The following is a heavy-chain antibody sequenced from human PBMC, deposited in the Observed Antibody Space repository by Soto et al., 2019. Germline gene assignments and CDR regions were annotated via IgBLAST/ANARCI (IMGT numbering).Heavy chain of an antibody. CDR3: AKDMNDGSGSYYNPSYMDV. V-gene: IGHV3-9*01. D-gene: IGHD3-10*01. J-gene: IGHJ6*03. CDR1: GFTFDDYA. CDR2: ISWNSGSI. Sequence: PGGSLRLSCAASGFTFDDYAMHWVRQAPGKGLEWVSGISWNSGSIGYADSVKGRFTISRDNAKNSLYLQMNSLRAEDTALYYCAKDMNDGSGSYYNPSYMDVWGKGTTVTVSS.